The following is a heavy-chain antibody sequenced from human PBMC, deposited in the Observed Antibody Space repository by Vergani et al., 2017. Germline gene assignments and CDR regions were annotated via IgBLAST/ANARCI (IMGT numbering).Heavy chain of an antibody. D-gene: IGHD3-3*01. CDR3: ARTYYDFWSGYSAYYFDY. Sequence: QVTLRESGPALVKPTQTLTLTCTFSGFSLSTSGICVSWIRPPPGKALEWLALIDWDDDKYYSTSLKTRLTISKDTSKNQVVLTMTNMDPVDTATYYCARTYYDFWSGYSAYYFDYWGQGTLVTVSS. V-gene: IGHV2-70*01. J-gene: IGHJ4*02. CDR2: IDWDDDK. CDR1: GFSLSTSGIC.